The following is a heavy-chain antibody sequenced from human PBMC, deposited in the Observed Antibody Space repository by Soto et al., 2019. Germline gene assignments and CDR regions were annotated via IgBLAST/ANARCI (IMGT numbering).Heavy chain of an antibody. J-gene: IGHJ4*02. CDR1: GFTFSSSA. Sequence: GGSLRLSCAASGFTFSSSAMSWVRQAPGKGLEWVSGISGSGSSTYYADSVKGRFTISRDNSKNTLYLQMNGLRAEDTAVYYCAKWLTTVTQRGHFDYWGQGTLVTVSS. V-gene: IGHV3-23*01. CDR3: AKWLTTVTQRGHFDY. CDR2: ISGSGSST. D-gene: IGHD4-17*01.